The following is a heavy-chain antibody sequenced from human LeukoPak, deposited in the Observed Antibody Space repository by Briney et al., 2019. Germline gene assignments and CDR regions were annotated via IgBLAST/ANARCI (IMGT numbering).Heavy chain of an antibody. Sequence: GESLKISCKGSGYSFTSYCIGWVRQMPGKGLEWMGIIYPVDSDTRNSPSFHGQVTISAHKSISTAYLQWSSLKASDTDMYYCARHLHTETAFDYWGQGTLVTVSS. D-gene: IGHD4-17*01. CDR3: ARHLHTETAFDY. V-gene: IGHV5-51*01. CDR1: GYSFTSYC. J-gene: IGHJ4*02. CDR2: IYPVDSDT.